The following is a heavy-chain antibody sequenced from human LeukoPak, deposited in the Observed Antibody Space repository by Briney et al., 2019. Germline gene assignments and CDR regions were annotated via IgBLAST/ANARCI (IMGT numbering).Heavy chain of an antibody. Sequence: GGSLRLSCAASGFTFSSSAMNWVRQAPGKGLEGVSTIGATGGDTYYADSLKGRFTISRDNSKNTLYLQVYSLRAEDTAVYYCAVDSANSWFLYWGPGTLVTVSS. V-gene: IGHV3-23*01. J-gene: IGHJ4*02. D-gene: IGHD6-13*01. CDR1: GFTFSSSA. CDR2: IGATGGDT. CDR3: AVDSANSWFLY.